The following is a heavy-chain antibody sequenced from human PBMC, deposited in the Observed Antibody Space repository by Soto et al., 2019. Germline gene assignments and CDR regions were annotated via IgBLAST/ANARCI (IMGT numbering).Heavy chain of an antibody. D-gene: IGHD4-4*01. CDR2: INDDGRAT. CDR3: TRKRVTTVGTFGFDI. J-gene: IGHJ3*02. V-gene: IGHV3-74*01. Sequence: LSLTCAASGLTFDSYWMHWVRQAPGTGLVWVSRINDDGRATTYAETVKGRFTISRDNAKNTLYLQMNSLRAEDTAIYYCTRKRVTTVGTFGFDIWGQGTMVTVSS. CDR1: GLTFDSYW.